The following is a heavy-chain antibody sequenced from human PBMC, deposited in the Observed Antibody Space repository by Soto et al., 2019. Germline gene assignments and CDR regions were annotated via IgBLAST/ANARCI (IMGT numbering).Heavy chain of an antibody. J-gene: IGHJ5*02. CDR3: ARENMDYGGNRGWFDP. V-gene: IGHV1-46*01. CDR1: GYTFTSYY. Sequence: VASVKVSCKASGYTFTSYYMHWVRQAPGQGLEWMGIINPSGGSTSYAQKFQGRVTMTRDTSTSTVYMELSSLRSEDTAVYYCARENMDYGGNRGWFDPWGQGTLVTVS. CDR2: INPSGGST. D-gene: IGHD4-17*01.